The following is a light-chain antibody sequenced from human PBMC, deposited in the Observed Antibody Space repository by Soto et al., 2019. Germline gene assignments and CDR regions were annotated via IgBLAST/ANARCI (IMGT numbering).Light chain of an antibody. CDR2: GAS. J-gene: IGKJ5*01. CDR1: QSVGRNY. V-gene: IGKV3-20*01. Sequence: EFVLTPSPGTLSLSPVERATLSCRASQSVGRNYLAWFQQKSGQAPRLVIYGASSRAAGIPDRLSGSGSGTDFTLTISRLEPEDFAVYYCQQYATSPITFGQGTRLEIK. CDR3: QQYATSPIT.